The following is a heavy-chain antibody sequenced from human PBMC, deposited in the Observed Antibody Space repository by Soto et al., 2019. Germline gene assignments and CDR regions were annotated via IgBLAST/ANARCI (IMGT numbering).Heavy chain of an antibody. J-gene: IGHJ6*02. CDR3: ARDHLVVPAAIRPMDYYYYCGMDV. CDR2: IYYSGST. D-gene: IGHD2-2*02. V-gene: IGHV4-59*01. Sequence: KPTGKGLESIGYIYYSGSTNYNPSLKSRVTISVDTSKNQFSLKLSSVTAADTAVYYCARDHLVVPAAIRPMDYYYYCGMDVACQRTTFTVS.